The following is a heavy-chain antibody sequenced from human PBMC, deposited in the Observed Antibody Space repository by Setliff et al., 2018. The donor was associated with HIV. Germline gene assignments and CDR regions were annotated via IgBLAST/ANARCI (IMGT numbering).Heavy chain of an antibody. Sequence: GGSLRLSCVASGFTFSSYWMSWVRQAPGKGLEWVAHIRFDGNREYYADSVKGRFTISRDNAKNSLYLQMNSLRAEDTAVYYCARDGGDFDYWGQGTLVTVSS. CDR1: GFTFSSYW. V-gene: IGHV3-7*01. CDR3: ARDGGDFDY. CDR2: IRFDGNRE. J-gene: IGHJ4*02. D-gene: IGHD4-17*01.